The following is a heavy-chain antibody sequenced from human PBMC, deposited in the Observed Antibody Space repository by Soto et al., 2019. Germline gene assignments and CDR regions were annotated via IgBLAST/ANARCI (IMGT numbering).Heavy chain of an antibody. CDR3: ARNWGIFDY. D-gene: IGHD7-27*01. V-gene: IGHV3-23*01. J-gene: IGHJ4*02. CDR1: GFTFSTSA. CDR2: ISGSGGGK. Sequence: EVQLLESGGGLVQPGGSLRLSCEASGFTFSTSAMSWVRQAPGKGLEWVSTISGSGGGKYYADSVNGRFTISGDNSKNTLFLQMNSLRAEDTALYYCARNWGIFDYGGQGTLVTVSS.